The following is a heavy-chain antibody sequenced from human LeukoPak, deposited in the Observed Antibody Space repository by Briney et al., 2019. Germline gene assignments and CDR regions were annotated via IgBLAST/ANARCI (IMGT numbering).Heavy chain of an antibody. J-gene: IGHJ3*02. Sequence: GGSLRLSCAASGFTFSSYAMSWVRQAPGKGLEWASAISGSGGSTYYADSVKGRFTISRDSAENSLYLQMNSLRAEDTAVYYCARGNNGALDIWGQGTTVTVSS. CDR1: GFTFSSYA. D-gene: IGHD2-8*01. V-gene: IGHV3-23*01. CDR3: ARGNNGALDI. CDR2: ISGSGGST.